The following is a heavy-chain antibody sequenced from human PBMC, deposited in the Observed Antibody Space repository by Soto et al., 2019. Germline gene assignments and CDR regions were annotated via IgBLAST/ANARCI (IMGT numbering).Heavy chain of an antibody. CDR1: GYTFSNYG. J-gene: IGHJ1*01. CDR2: ISAYNGKT. Sequence: QVQLVQSGAEVKKPGASVKVSCKASGYTFSNYGISWVRQAPGQGLEWMGWISAYNGKTYDAERLQGRVTMTTDTPTSTAYMELRSLGSDDPPVYYCPREANCGSDPSPPAKPSQHWGQGTLVTVS. CDR3: PREANCGSDPSPPAKPSQH. V-gene: IGHV1-18*04. D-gene: IGHD2-21*01.